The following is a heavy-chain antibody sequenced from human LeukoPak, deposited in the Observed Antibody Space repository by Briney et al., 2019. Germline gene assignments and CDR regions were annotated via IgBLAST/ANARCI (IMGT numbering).Heavy chain of an antibody. D-gene: IGHD3-9*01. CDR2: ISAYNGNT. Sequence: ASVKVSCKASRYTFTSYDINWVRQATGQGLEWMGWISAYNGNTNYAQKLQGRVTMTTDTSTSAAYMELRSLRSDDTAVYYCAREVGYYDILTGYYLFDYWGQGTLVTVSS. CDR1: RYTFTSYD. V-gene: IGHV1-18*01. CDR3: AREVGYYDILTGYYLFDY. J-gene: IGHJ4*02.